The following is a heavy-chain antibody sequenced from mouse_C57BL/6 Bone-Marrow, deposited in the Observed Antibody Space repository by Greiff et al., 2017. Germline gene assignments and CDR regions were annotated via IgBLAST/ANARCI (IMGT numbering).Heavy chain of an antibody. CDR1: GYAFSSSW. V-gene: IGHV1-82*01. Sequence: QVQLKESGPELVKPGASVKISCKASGYAFSSSWMNWVKQRPGKGLEWIGRIYPGDGDTNYNGKFKGKATLTADKSSSTAYMQLSSLTSEDSAVYFCARCHGPYLGAYWGQGTLVTVSA. D-gene: IGHD3-1*01. CDR2: IYPGDGDT. CDR3: ARCHGPYLGAY. J-gene: IGHJ3*01.